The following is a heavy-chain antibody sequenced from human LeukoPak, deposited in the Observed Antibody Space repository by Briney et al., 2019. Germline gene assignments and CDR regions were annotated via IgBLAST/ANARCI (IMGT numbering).Heavy chain of an antibody. Sequence: SETQSLTCTVSGGSISSSNYYWGWIRQPPGKGLEWIGTISYSANIYYNPSLKSRVTMSVDTSKNQFSLKLNSVTAADTAVYYCARRGGSWWAGYLDYWGQGTLVTVSS. CDR3: ARRGGSWWAGYLDY. D-gene: IGHD6-13*01. CDR2: ISYSANI. CDR1: GGSISSSNYY. V-gene: IGHV4-39*01. J-gene: IGHJ4*02.